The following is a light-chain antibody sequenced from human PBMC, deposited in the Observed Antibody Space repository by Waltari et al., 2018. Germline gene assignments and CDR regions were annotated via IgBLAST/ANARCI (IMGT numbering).Light chain of an antibody. CDR2: AAS. Sequence: AIRITQSPSSLSASTGDRVTVTCRAGQDVRAYLAWYQQNPGKAPKLLIFAASTLQTGVPSRFSGSGSGKDFTLTISSLQSEDFATYYCQQYYSQPYTFGQGTKLEI. CDR1: QDVRAY. V-gene: IGKV1-8*01. J-gene: IGKJ2*01. CDR3: QQYYSQPYT.